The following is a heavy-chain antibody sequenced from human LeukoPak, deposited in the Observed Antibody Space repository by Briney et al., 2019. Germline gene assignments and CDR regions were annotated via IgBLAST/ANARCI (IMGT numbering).Heavy chain of an antibody. Sequence: SETLSLTCAVYGGSFSGYYWSWIRQPPGKGLEWIGEINHSGSTNYNPSLKSRVTISVDTSKNQFSLKLSSVTAADTAVYYCARVARSGSYDYWGQGTPVTVSS. CDR2: INHSGST. D-gene: IGHD1-26*01. CDR3: ARVARSGSYDY. V-gene: IGHV4-34*01. CDR1: GGSFSGYY. J-gene: IGHJ4*02.